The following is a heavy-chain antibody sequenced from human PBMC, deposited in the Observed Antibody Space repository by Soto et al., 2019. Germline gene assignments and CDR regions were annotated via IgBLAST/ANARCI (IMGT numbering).Heavy chain of an antibody. CDR2: IKQDGSEK. D-gene: IGHD3-10*01. J-gene: IGHJ4*02. Sequence: PGGSLRLSCAASGFTFSSYWMSWVRQAPGKGLEWVANIKQDGSEKYYVDSVKGRFTISRDNAKNSLYLQMNSLRAEDTAVYYCARDLYYYGSGSYPIGGQDYWGQGTLVTVSS. V-gene: IGHV3-7*03. CDR3: ARDLYYYGSGSYPIGGQDY. CDR1: GFTFSSYW.